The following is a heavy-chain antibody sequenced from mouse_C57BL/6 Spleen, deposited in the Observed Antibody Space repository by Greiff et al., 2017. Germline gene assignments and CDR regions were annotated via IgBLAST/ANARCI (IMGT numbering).Heavy chain of an antibody. CDR2: ISDGGSYT. V-gene: IGHV5-4*01. D-gene: IGHD3-2*02. CDR1: GFTFSSYA. Sequence: EVQLVESGGGLVKPGGSLKLSCAASGFTFSSYAMSWVRQTPEKRLEWVATISDGGSYTYYPDNVKGRFTISRDNAKNNLYLQMSHLKSEDTAMYYCARGGQLRLPYYFDYWGQGTTLTVSS. J-gene: IGHJ2*01. CDR3: ARGGQLRLPYYFDY.